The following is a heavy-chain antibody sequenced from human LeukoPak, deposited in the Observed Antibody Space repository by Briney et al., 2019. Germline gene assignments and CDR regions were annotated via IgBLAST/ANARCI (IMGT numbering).Heavy chain of an antibody. CDR2: MNPNSGNT. CDR3: ARAATMVRGVIRYYYYYGMDV. CDR1: GYTFTSYD. D-gene: IGHD3-10*01. Sequence: GASVKVSCKASGYTFTSYDINWVPQATGQGLEWMGWMNPNSGNTGYAQKFQGRVTMTRNTSISTAYMELSGLRSEDTAVYYCARAATMVRGVIRYYYYYGMDVWGQGTTVTVSS. V-gene: IGHV1-8*01. J-gene: IGHJ6*02.